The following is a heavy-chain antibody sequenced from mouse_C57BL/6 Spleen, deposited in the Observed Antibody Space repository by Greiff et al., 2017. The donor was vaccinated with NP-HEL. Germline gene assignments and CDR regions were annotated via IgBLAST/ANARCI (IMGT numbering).Heavy chain of an antibody. J-gene: IGHJ4*01. D-gene: IGHD3-2*02. Sequence: QVQLQQSGAELARPGASVKLSCKASGYTFTSYGISWVKQRTGQGLEWIGEIYPRSGNTYYIEKFKGKATLTADKSSSTAYMELRSLTSEDSAVYFCARCDSSGYVGYAMDYWGQGTSVTVSS. CDR1: GYTFTSYG. V-gene: IGHV1-81*01. CDR2: IYPRSGNT. CDR3: ARCDSSGYVGYAMDY.